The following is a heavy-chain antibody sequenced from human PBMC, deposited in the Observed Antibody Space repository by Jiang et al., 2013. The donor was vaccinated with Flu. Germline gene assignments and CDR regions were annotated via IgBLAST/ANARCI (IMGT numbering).Heavy chain of an antibody. CDR2: ISWDSGSI. Sequence: VQLVESGGGLVQPGRSLRLSCAASGFTFDDYAMHWVRQAPGKGLEWVSGISWDSGSIGYADSVKGRFTISRDNAKNSLYLQMNSLRAEDTALYHCAKASLGNYYTMDVWGQGTTVTVSS. CDR1: GFTFDDYA. V-gene: IGHV3-9*01. J-gene: IGHJ6*02. CDR3: AKASLGNYYTMDV.